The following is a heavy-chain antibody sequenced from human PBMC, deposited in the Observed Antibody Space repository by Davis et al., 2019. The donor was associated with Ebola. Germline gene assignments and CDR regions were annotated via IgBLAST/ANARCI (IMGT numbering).Heavy chain of an antibody. J-gene: IGHJ4*02. D-gene: IGHD3-10*01. CDR3: AQEYCSNSGIYCTVFDH. CDR1: GFSFSIYG. V-gene: IGHV3-30*18. Sequence: GESLKISCAASGFSFSIYGMHWVRQAPGKGLEWVAGISYHGNYISYVDSVKGRFTISRDNSDNTLYLQMNNLRGDDTAVYYCAQEYCSNSGIYCTVFDHWGQGTLVTVSS. CDR2: ISYHGNYI.